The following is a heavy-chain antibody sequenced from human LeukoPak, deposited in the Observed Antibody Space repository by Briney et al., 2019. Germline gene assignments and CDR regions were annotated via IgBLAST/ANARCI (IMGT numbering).Heavy chain of an antibody. J-gene: IGHJ4*02. D-gene: IGHD3-3*01. CDR1: GFIFTNYF. V-gene: IGHV3-7*01. Sequence: GGSLRLSCAASGFIFTNYFMSWVRQAPGKGLEWVASTKHGGSEKYYVDSVRGRFTISRDNTKNSLYLQMSSLRAEDTAVYYCATDRGWRTSGYYLYYFEYWGQGTLVTFSS. CDR3: ATDRGWRTSGYYLYYFEY. CDR2: TKHGGSEK.